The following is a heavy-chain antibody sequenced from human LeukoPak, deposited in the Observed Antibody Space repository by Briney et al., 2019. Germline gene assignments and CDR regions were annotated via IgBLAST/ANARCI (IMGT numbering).Heavy chain of an antibody. D-gene: IGHD5-12*01. J-gene: IGHJ4*02. CDR3: ARVGDGYNHFDY. CDR1: GFTFSSYG. V-gene: IGHV3-21*01. CDR2: ISSSSSYI. Sequence: GGSLRLSCAASGFTFSSYGMHWVRQAPGKGLEWVSSISSSSSYIYYADSVKGRFTISRDNAKNSLYLQMNSLRAEDTAVYYCARVGDGYNHFDYWGQGTLVTVSS.